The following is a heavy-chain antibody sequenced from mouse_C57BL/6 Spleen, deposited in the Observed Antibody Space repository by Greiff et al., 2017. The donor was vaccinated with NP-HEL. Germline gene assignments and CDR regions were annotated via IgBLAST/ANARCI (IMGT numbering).Heavy chain of an antibody. CDR2: INYDGSST. CDR1: GFTFSDYY. J-gene: IGHJ2*01. V-gene: IGHV5-16*01. CDR3: PRDSDYFDY. Sequence: EVKLMESEGGLVQPGSSMKLSCTASGFTFSDYYMAWVRQVPEKGLEWVANINYDGSSTYYLDSLKSRFIFSRDNAKNILYLQLSSLKSEDTATYYCPRDSDYFDYWGQGTTLTVSS.